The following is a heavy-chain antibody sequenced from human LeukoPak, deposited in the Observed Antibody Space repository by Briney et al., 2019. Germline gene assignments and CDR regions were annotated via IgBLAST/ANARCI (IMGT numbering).Heavy chain of an antibody. CDR3: ARPRAMVRGVIAGHWFDP. V-gene: IGHV1-2*02. D-gene: IGHD3-10*01. J-gene: IGHJ5*02. CDR2: INPNSGGT. Sequence: ASVKVSCKASGYTFTGYYMHRVRQAPGQGLEWMGWINPNSGGTSYAQKFQGRVTMTRDTSISTAYMELSRLRSDDTAVYYCARPRAMVRGVIAGHWFDPWGQGTLVTVSS. CDR1: GYTFTGYY.